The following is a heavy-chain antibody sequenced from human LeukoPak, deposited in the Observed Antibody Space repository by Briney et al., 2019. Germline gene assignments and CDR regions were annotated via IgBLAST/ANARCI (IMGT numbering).Heavy chain of an antibody. CDR3: ARQSSSWYQDY. Sequence: GGSLRLSCSASGFTFSSYAMHWVRQAPGKGLEWMGSIDPSDSYTKYSPSFQGHVTISADKSISTAYVQWSSLKASDTAMYYCARQSSSWYQDYWGQGTLVTVSS. CDR2: IDPSDSYT. D-gene: IGHD6-13*01. V-gene: IGHV5-10-1*01. CDR1: GFTFSSYA. J-gene: IGHJ4*02.